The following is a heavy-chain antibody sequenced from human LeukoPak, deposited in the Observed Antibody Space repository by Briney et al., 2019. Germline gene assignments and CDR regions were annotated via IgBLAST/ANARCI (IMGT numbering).Heavy chain of an antibody. CDR2: IKSKTDGGTT. D-gene: IGHD3-3*01. CDR3: TTHQLRFLEWLSLDAFDI. Sequence: GGSLRLSCAASGFTFSSFSLNWVRQAPGKGLEWVGRIKSKTDGGTTDYAAPVKGRFTISRDDSKNTLYLQMNSLKTEDTAVYYCTTHQLRFLEWLSLDAFDIWGQGTMVTVSS. V-gene: IGHV3-15*01. J-gene: IGHJ3*02. CDR1: GFTFSSFS.